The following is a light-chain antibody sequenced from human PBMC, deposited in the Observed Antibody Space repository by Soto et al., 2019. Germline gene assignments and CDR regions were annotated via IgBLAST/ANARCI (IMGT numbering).Light chain of an antibody. CDR2: EGT. CDR3: CSYADTSTFCVV. V-gene: IGLV2-23*03. Sequence: QSALTQPASVSGSPGQSITISCSGTSSDFGGYNVVSWYQQHPGKAPKLIIYEGTKRPSGVSNRFSGSKSGNAASLTISGLQTEDEADYYCCSYADTSTFCVVFGGGTKVTVL. CDR1: SSDFGGYNV. J-gene: IGLJ3*02.